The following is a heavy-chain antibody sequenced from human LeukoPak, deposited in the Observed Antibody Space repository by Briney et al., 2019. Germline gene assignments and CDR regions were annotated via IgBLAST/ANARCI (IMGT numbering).Heavy chain of an antibody. V-gene: IGHV4-59*01. D-gene: IGHD5-24*01. CDR2: INYSGIT. J-gene: IGHJ4*02. CDR3: ARDPIHRDDYNAE. CDR1: GPSISNLY. Sequence: SETLSLTCTVSGPSISNLYWSWIRQPPGRGLEWVGSINYSGITNYNPSLTSRVTMSIDTSKNQVSLKLNSVTAADTAVYYCARDPIHRDDYNAEWGQGVLVSVSS.